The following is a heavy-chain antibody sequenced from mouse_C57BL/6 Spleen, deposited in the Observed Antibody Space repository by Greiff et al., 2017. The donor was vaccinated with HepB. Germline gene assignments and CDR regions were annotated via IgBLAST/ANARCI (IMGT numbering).Heavy chain of an antibody. V-gene: IGHV1-69*01. Sequence: QVQLQQPGAELVMPGASVKLSCKASGYTFTSYWMHWVKQRPGQGLEWIGEIDPSDSYTNYNQKFKGKSTLTVDTSSSTAYMQLSSLTSEDSAVYYCARALYYYYAMDYWGQGTSVTVSS. D-gene: IGHD1-3*01. J-gene: IGHJ4*01. CDR2: IDPSDSYT. CDR3: ARALYYYYAMDY. CDR1: GYTFTSYW.